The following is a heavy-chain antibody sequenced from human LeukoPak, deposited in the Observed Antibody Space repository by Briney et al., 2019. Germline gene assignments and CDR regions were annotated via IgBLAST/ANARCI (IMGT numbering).Heavy chain of an antibody. Sequence: PGGSLRLSXAASGFTFSSYGMHWVRQAPGKGLEWVAVIWYDGSNKYYADSVKGRFTISRDNSKNTLYLQMNSLRAEDTAVYYCAKDLLWFGEPYYMDVWGKGTTVTVSS. J-gene: IGHJ6*03. CDR3: AKDLLWFGEPYYMDV. CDR1: GFTFSSYG. CDR2: IWYDGSNK. D-gene: IGHD3-10*01. V-gene: IGHV3-33*06.